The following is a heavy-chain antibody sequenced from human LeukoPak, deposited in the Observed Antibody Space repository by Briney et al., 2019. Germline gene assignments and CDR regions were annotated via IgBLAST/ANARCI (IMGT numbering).Heavy chain of an antibody. CDR1: GYTFTSYD. J-gene: IGHJ4*02. Sequence: ASVKVSCKASGYTFTSYDINWVRQATGQGLEWMGWMNSNNGDTGYAQKFQGRVTMTRNTSISTAYMELRSLTSEDTAVYYCVRSAVIDYWGQETLVTVSS. CDR2: MNSNNGDT. CDR3: VRSAVIDY. V-gene: IGHV1-8*01.